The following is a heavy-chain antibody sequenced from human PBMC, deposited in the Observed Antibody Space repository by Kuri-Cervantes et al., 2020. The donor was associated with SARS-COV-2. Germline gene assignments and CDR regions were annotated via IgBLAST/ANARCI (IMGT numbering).Heavy chain of an antibody. CDR1: GYTFTGYY. CDR2: INPNSGGT. Sequence: ASVKVSCKASGYTFTGYYMHWVRQAPGQGLEWMGWINPNSGGTNYAQKFQGRVTMTRDTSISTAYMELSRLRSDDTAVYYCARSRITMIVDQSGAFDIWGQGTMVTVSS. J-gene: IGHJ3*02. CDR3: ARSRITMIVDQSGAFDI. V-gene: IGHV1-2*02. D-gene: IGHD3-22*01.